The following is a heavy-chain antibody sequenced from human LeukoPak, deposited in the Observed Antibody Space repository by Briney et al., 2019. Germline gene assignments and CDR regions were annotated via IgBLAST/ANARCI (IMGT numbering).Heavy chain of an antibody. CDR3: ARNGLGEYQLRLYYMDV. D-gene: IGHD2-2*01. Sequence: GASVKVSCKASGGTFSSYAISWVRQAPGQGLEWMGGIIPIFGTANYAQKFQGRVTITTDESTSTAYMELSSLRSEDTAVYYCARNGLGEYQLRLYYMDVWGKGTTVTVSS. CDR1: GGTFSSYA. V-gene: IGHV1-69*05. CDR2: IIPIFGTA. J-gene: IGHJ6*03.